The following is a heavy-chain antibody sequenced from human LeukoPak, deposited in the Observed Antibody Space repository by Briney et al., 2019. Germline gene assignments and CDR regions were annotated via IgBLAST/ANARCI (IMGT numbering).Heavy chain of an antibody. CDR2: ISGSGGST. D-gene: IGHD3-22*01. V-gene: IGHV3-23*01. J-gene: IGHJ4*02. CDR1: GFTFSSYA. CDR3: AKHFQYYYDSSGYFGY. Sequence: GGSLRLSCAASGFTFSSYAMSWVRQAPGKGLEWVSAISGSGGSTYYADSVKGRFTISRDNSKNTLYLQMNSLRAEDTAVYYCAKHFQYYYDSSGYFGYWGQGTLVTASS.